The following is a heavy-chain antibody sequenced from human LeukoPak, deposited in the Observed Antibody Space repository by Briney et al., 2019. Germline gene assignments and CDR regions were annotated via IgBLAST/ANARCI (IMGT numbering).Heavy chain of an antibody. CDR1: GFTFSTYG. V-gene: IGHV3-33*01. J-gene: IGHJ4*02. CDR3: ARDQSSSGSFDY. Sequence: SGRSLRLSCAASGFTFSTYGMHWVRQAPGEGLEWVAVIWYDGSNKYYADSVKGRFTISRDNSKNTLYLQMNSLRAEDTAVYYCARDQSSSGSFDYWGQGTLVTVSS. D-gene: IGHD3-22*01. CDR2: IWYDGSNK.